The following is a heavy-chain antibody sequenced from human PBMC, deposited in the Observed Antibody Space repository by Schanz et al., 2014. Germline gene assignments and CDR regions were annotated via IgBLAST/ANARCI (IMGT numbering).Heavy chain of an antibody. D-gene: IGHD2-15*01. CDR2: ISGSGGST. CDR3: ARKVVAAIGGYYDN. V-gene: IGHV3-23*01. CDR1: GFTFSSYA. J-gene: IGHJ4*02. Sequence: EVQLLESGGGLVQPGGSLKLSCAASGFTFSSYAMSWVRQAPGKGLEWVSAISGSGGSTYYADSVKGRFTISRDNAENTLLLQMNSLRAEDTAVYYGARKVVAAIGGYYDNWGQGTLVTVSS.